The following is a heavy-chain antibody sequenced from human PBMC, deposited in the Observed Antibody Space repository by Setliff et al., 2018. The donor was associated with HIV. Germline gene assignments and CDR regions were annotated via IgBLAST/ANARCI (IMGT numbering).Heavy chain of an antibody. Sequence: ASVKVSCKASGYTFTSYAIHWVRQAPGQRLEWMGWINAGNGNTKYSQRFQGRVTITRDTSASTAYMELSSLRSEDTAVYHCARDRAGYYERYWHFDLWGRGTLVTVSS. V-gene: IGHV1-3*01. D-gene: IGHD3-22*01. CDR3: ARDRAGYYERYWHFDL. J-gene: IGHJ2*01. CDR1: GYTFTSYA. CDR2: INAGNGNT.